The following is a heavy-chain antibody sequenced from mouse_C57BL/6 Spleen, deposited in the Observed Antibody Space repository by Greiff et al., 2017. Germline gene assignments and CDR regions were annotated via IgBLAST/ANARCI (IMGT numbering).Heavy chain of an antibody. CDR3: ARGDYWRDCDY. V-gene: IGHV1-22*01. CDR1: GYTFTDYT. J-gene: IGHJ2*01. CDR2: INPNNGGT. D-gene: IGHD2-13*01. Sequence: VQLQQSGPELVKPGASVKMSCKASGYTFTDYTMHWVKQSHGKSLEWIGNINPNNGGTSYNQKFKGQATLTVNKSSSTVYMELRSLTSEDSAVYYCARGDYWRDCDYWGQGTTLTVSS.